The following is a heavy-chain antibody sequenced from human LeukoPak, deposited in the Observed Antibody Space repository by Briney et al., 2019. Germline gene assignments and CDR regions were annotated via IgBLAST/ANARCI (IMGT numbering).Heavy chain of an antibody. CDR1: GFTVSSNY. CDR3: ARQRGSYRSPFDY. CDR2: IYSGGNT. J-gene: IGHJ4*02. Sequence: PGGSLRLSCVASGFTVSSNYMSWVRQAPGKGLEWVSVIYSGGNTYYADSVKGRFTISRDNSKNTLYLQMNSLRAEDTAVYYCARQRGSYRSPFDYWGQGILVTVSS. V-gene: IGHV3-53*01. D-gene: IGHD3-16*02.